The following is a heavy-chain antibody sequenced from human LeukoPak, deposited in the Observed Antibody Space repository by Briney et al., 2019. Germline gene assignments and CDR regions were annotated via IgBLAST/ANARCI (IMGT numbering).Heavy chain of an antibody. D-gene: IGHD6-13*01. CDR3: ARLAAAGLFDY. CDR2: INPNSGGT. Sequence: ASVKVSCKASGYTFTGYYLHWVRQAPGQGLEWMGWINPNSGGTKYAQKFQGRVTMTRDTSISTAYMELSRLRSDDTAVYYCARLAAAGLFDYWGQGTLVTVSS. CDR1: GYTFTGYY. J-gene: IGHJ4*02. V-gene: IGHV1-2*02.